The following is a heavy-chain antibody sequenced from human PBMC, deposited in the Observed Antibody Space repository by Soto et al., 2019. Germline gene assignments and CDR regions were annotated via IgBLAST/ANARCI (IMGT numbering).Heavy chain of an antibody. CDR1: GGSISSYD. V-gene: IGHV4-4*07. J-gene: IGHJ5*02. D-gene: IGHD6-13*01. CDR2: IYTSGST. Sequence: SETLSLTCTVSGGSISSYDWSWIRQPAGKGLEWIGRIYTSGSTNYNPSLKSRVTMSVDTSKNQFSLKLSSVTAADTAVYYCARDLSYSSSWLKTGNWFDPWGQGTLVTVSS. CDR3: ARDLSYSSSWLKTGNWFDP.